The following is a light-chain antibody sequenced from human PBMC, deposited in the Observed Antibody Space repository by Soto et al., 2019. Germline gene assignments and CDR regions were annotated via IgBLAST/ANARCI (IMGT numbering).Light chain of an antibody. CDR1: SSDVGGYNY. CDR3: SSYTGSGTLDV. CDR2: DVS. V-gene: IGLV2-14*01. J-gene: IGLJ1*01. Sequence: QSALTQPASVSGSPGQSITISCTGTSSDVGGYNYVSWYQQHPGKAPKLMIYDVSNRPSGVSNRFSGSKSGNTASLTISGLQAEDEAEYYCSSYTGSGTLDVFGTGTKLTVL.